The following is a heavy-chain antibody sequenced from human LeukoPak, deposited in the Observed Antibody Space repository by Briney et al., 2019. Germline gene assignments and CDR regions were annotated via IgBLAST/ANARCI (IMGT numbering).Heavy chain of an antibody. CDR3: ARRGGKNFGDYVLYYHYMDV. CDR2: INPNSGGT. V-gene: IGHV1-2*02. D-gene: IGHD4-17*01. Sequence: ASVKVSCKASGYTFTGYYMHWVRQAPGQGLEWMGWINPNSGGTNYAQNLQGRLAMTIDTSTTTAYMQLRSLRSDDTAVYYCARRGGKNFGDYVLYYHYMDVWGKGTTVTVSS. CDR1: GYTFTGYY. J-gene: IGHJ6*03.